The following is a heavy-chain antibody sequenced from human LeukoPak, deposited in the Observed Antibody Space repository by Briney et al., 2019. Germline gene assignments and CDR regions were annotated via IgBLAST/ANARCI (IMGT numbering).Heavy chain of an antibody. J-gene: IGHJ3*02. CDR3: ARSWQQLAHDAFDI. CDR2: IYYSGST. CDR1: GGSISSYY. D-gene: IGHD6-13*01. Sequence: SETLSLTCTVSGGSISSYYWSWIRQPPGKGLEWIGYIYYSGSTNYNPSLKSRVTISVDTSKNQFSLKLSSVTAADTAVYYCARSWQQLAHDAFDIRGQGTMVTVSS. V-gene: IGHV4-59*01.